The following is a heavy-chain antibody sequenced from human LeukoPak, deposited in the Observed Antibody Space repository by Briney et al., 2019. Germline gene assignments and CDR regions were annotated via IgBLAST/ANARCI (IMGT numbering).Heavy chain of an antibody. CDR3: ASQPAAIAFDI. CDR1: GFTFSSYE. V-gene: IGHV3-48*03. J-gene: IGHJ3*02. CDR2: ISSSGSTI. D-gene: IGHD2-2*01. Sequence: PGGSLRLSRAASGFTFSSYEMNWVRQAPGKGLEWVSYISSSGSTIYYADSVKGRFTISRDNAKNSLYLQMNSLRAEDTAVYYCASQPAAIAFDIWGQGTMVTVSS.